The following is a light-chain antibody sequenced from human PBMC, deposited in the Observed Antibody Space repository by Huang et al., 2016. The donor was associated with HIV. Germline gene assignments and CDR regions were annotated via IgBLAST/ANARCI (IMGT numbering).Light chain of an antibody. Sequence: AIQMTQSPSSLSASVGDRVTITCRASQGSRNDLGWYQQKPGKPPKILIYAATSLQSGVPSRFSGSGSDTNLTLTISGLQPEDFATYFCLQDYNFPYTFGQGTEVE. CDR3: LQDYNFPYT. CDR2: AAT. CDR1: QGSRND. J-gene: IGKJ2*01. V-gene: IGKV1-6*01.